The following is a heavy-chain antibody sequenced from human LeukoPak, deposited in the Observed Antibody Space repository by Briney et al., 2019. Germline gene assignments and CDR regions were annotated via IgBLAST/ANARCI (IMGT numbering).Heavy chain of an antibody. V-gene: IGHV3-30*04. CDR1: GFTFSNYA. D-gene: IGHD1-7*01. Sequence: GRSLRLSCAASGFTFSNYAMNWVRQAPGKGLEWVAVISHDGNKKYYADSVKGRFTISRGNSKNTLYLQMNSLRAEDTAVYYCARWKSLKGTFDYWGQGTLVTVSS. CDR3: ARWKSLKGTFDY. J-gene: IGHJ4*02. CDR2: ISHDGNKK.